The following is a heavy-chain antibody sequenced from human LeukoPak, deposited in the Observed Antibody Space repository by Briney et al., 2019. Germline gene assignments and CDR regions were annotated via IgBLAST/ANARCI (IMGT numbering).Heavy chain of an antibody. J-gene: IGHJ4*02. D-gene: IGHD3-22*01. CDR2: INPSGGNT. CDR3: ARESMIARERKFDY. CDR1: GYPLTIYY. V-gene: IGHV1-46*01. Sequence: ASVKVSCKASGYPLTIYYMHWVRQAPGQGLEWVGIINPSGGNTNYAQKFQDRVTMTRDTSTSTVYMELSSLRSEDTAVYYCARESMIARERKFDYWGQGTLVTVSS.